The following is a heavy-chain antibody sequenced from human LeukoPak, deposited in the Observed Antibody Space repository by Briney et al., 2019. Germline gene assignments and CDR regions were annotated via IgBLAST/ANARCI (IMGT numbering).Heavy chain of an antibody. V-gene: IGHV1-18*01. CDR2: ISAYNGNT. J-gene: IGHJ4*02. D-gene: IGHD3-22*01. CDR1: GYTFTSYG. CDR3: ARDRLYYYDSSGYYCLDY. Sequence: ASVKVSCKASGYTFTSYGISWVRQAPGQGLEWMGWISAYNGNTNYAQKLQGRVTMTTDTSTSTAYMELRSLRSGDTAVYYCARDRLYYYDSSGYYCLDYWGQGTLVTVSS.